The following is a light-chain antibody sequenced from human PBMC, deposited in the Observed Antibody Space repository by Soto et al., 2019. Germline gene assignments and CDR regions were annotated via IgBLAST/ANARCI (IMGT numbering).Light chain of an antibody. CDR1: QSISSY. CDR3: QQYNSYRWT. V-gene: IGKV1-5*01. CDR2: DAS. Sequence: IPITQSPYSLSASVGDRVTITCRASQSISSYLNWYRQKPGKAPKLLIYDASSLESGVPSRFSGSGSGTEFTLTISSLQPGDFATYYCQQYNSYRWTFGQGTKVDNK. J-gene: IGKJ1*01.